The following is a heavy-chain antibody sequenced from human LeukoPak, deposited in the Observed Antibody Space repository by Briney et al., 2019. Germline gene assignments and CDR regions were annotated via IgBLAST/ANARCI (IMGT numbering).Heavy chain of an antibody. CDR2: IYYSEST. Sequence: KSSETLSLTCIVSGVSISSSTYYWGWIRQPPGKGLEWIGSIYYSESTYYNPSLKSRVTISADMTKNQFSLKLTSVTAADTALYYCARLLTIFGVVDYWGQGTLVTVSS. D-gene: IGHD3-3*01. J-gene: IGHJ4*02. CDR1: GVSISSSTYY. CDR3: ARLLTIFGVVDY. V-gene: IGHV4-39*01.